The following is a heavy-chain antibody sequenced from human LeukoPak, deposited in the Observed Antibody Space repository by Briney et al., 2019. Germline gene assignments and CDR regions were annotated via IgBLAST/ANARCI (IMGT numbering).Heavy chain of an antibody. V-gene: IGHV3-23*01. CDR2: ISGSGGST. Sequence: GGSLRLSCAASGITFSNYDMSWVRQPPGKGLEWVSGISGSGGSTQCADSVKGRFTISRDNSKNTLYLQMNSLRAEDTAIYFCAKVRNSGSYWDYWGQGTLVTVSS. CDR3: AKVRNSGSYWDY. CDR1: GITFSNYD. J-gene: IGHJ4*02. D-gene: IGHD1-26*01.